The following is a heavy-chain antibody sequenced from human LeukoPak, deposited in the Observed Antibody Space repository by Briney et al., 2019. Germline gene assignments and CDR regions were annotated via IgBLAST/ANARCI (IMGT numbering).Heavy chain of an antibody. CDR2: ISDTGGNT. D-gene: IGHD2-15*01. CDR3: ARDSQSYCSGGSCYSYYYGMDV. J-gene: IGHJ6*02. V-gene: IGHV3-23*01. CDR1: GFTFSTYG. Sequence: QTGGSLRLSCAASGFTFSTYGMIWVRQAPGKGLEWVSSISDTGGNTYYADSVKGRFTISRDNSKNTLYLQMNSLRAEDTAVYYCARDSQSYCSGGSCYSYYYGMDVWGQGTTVTVSS.